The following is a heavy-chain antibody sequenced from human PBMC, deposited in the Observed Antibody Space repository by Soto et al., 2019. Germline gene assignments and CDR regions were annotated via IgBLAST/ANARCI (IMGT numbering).Heavy chain of an antibody. D-gene: IGHD3-3*01. CDR1: GDSISNFHW. J-gene: IGHJ5*02. Sequence: VQLHESGPGLVKASGTLSLTCAVSGDSISNFHWWTWLRQPPGRGLEWIGEIFHSGSTTYNPSLKSRVTISGDKSTNQFSLNLNSVTAADTAVYYCARDGVEWLQSGGGWFDPWGPGILVIVSS. CDR2: IFHSGST. CDR3: ARDGVEWLQSGGGWFDP. V-gene: IGHV4-4*02.